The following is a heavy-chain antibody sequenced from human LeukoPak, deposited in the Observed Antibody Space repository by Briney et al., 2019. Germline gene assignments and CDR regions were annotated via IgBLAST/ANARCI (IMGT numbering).Heavy chain of an antibody. Sequence: GGSLRLSCAALGFSFSNYWMHWVHQAPGEGLVWVSRIRSDGGVTTYADSVKGRFTISRDNAKNTLYLQMNSLRVEDTAVYYCARDLQLWFIADWGQGTLVTVSS. D-gene: IGHD5-18*01. CDR3: ARDLQLWFIAD. J-gene: IGHJ4*02. CDR2: IRSDGGVT. V-gene: IGHV3-74*01. CDR1: GFSFSNYW.